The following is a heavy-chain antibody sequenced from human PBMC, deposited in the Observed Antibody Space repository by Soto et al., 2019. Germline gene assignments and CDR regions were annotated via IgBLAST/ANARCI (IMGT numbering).Heavy chain of an antibody. D-gene: IGHD5-12*01. CDR3: ARPRDVAERGFRGHGWYFDV. CDR2: IYYAAIS. Sequence: QVRLQESGPGLVQPSETLSLTCSVSGESITGYFWSWIRQPPGKALEWIRHIYYAAISKYNPSLESRVTMSVDTTKNEFSLSLTSVTAADTAVYYCARPRDVAERGFRGHGWYFDVWGRGALVVVSS. CDR1: GESITGYF. V-gene: IGHV4-59*08. J-gene: IGHJ2*01.